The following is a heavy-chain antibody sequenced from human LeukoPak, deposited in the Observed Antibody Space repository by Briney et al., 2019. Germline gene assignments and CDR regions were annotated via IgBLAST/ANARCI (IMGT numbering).Heavy chain of an antibody. D-gene: IGHD4-17*01. CDR1: GFTFRSYA. CDR2: ISGSGGST. Sequence: GGSLRLSCAASGFTFRSYAMSWVRQAPGKGLEWVLAISGSGGSTYYADSVKGRFTISRDNSKNTLYLQMNSLRAEDTAVYYSAKVAYTVTTPGAFDIWGQGTMVTVSS. J-gene: IGHJ3*02. V-gene: IGHV3-23*01. CDR3: AKVAYTVTTPGAFDI.